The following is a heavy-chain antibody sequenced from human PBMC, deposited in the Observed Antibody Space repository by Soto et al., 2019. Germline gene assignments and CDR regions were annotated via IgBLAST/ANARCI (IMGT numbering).Heavy chain of an antibody. CDR2: ISGSGGST. CDR1: GFTFSSYA. V-gene: IGHV3-23*01. J-gene: IGHJ4*02. Sequence: GGSLRLSCAASGFTFSSYAMSWVRQAPGKGLEWVSAISGSGGSTYYADSVKGRFTISRDNSKNTLYLQMNSLRAEDTAVYYCAGREIVVVAATPPPGFDYWGQGTLVTVSS. CDR3: AGREIVVVAATPPPGFDY. D-gene: IGHD2-15*01.